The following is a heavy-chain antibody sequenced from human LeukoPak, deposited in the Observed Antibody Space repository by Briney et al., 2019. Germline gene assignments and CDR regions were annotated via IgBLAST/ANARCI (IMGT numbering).Heavy chain of an antibody. D-gene: IGHD3-22*01. CDR3: ARDGDYYDSSGYYYYGMDV. CDR1: GYTFTSYG. CDR2: ISAYNGNT. V-gene: IGHV1-18*01. Sequence: ASVTVSCKASGYTFTSYGISWVRQAPGQGLEWMGWISAYNGNTNYAQKLQGRVTMTTDTSTSTAYMELRSLRSDDTAVYYCARDGDYYDSSGYYYYGMDVWGQGTTVTVSS. J-gene: IGHJ6*02.